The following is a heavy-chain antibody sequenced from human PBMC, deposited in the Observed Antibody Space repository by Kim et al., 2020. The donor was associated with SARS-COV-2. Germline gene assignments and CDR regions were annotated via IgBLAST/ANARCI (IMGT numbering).Heavy chain of an antibody. Sequence: SETLSLTCTVSGGSISSGSYYWSWIRQPAGKGLEWIGRIYTSGSTNYNPSLKSRVTISVDTSKNQFSLKLSSVTAADTAVYYCARDVTMIADPPYQDAFDIWGQGTMVTVSS. J-gene: IGHJ3*02. CDR1: GGSISSGSYY. CDR2: IYTSGST. D-gene: IGHD3-22*01. CDR3: ARDVTMIADPPYQDAFDI. V-gene: IGHV4-61*02.